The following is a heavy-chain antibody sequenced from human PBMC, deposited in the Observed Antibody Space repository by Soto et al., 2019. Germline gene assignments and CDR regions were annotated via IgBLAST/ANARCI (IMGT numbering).Heavy chain of an antibody. J-gene: IGHJ2*01. Sequence: ASVKVSCKASGYTFTNYAIHWVRQAPGQRLEWMGWLNPGNGNTKYPQKFQGRVTITRDTSASTAYMFLSSLRSEDTAVYYCARDQGIPYCGGDSYSDWYFNPWGRGTLVTVSS. CDR1: GYTFTNYA. CDR3: ARDQGIPYCGGDSYSDWYFNP. V-gene: IGHV1-3*01. CDR2: LNPGNGNT. D-gene: IGHD2-21*01.